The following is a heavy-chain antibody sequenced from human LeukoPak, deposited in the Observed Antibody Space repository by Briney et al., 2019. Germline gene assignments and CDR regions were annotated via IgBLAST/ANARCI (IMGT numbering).Heavy chain of an antibody. CDR2: IYPGDSDT. D-gene: IGHD2-15*01. CDR3: ARLGWGGYCSGGSCYSFPTSYYFDY. CDR1: GYSFTSYW. Sequence: GESLKISCKGSGYSFTSYWIGWVRQTPGKGLEWMGIIYPGDSDTRYSPPFQGQVTISADKSISTAYLRWSSLKASDTAMYYCARLGWGGYCSGGSCYSFPTSYYFDYWGQGTLVTVSS. V-gene: IGHV5-51*01. J-gene: IGHJ4*02.